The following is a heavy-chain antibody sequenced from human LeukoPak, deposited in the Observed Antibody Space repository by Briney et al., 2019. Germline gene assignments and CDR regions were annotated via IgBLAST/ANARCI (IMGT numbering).Heavy chain of an antibody. CDR2: IIPIFGTA. Sequence: GASVKVSCKASGGTFSSYAISWVRQAPGQGLEWMGGIIPIFGTANYAQKFQGRVTMTRDTSTSTVYMELSSLRSEDTAVYCCARDIGVGVPYDILTGIQTPDYWGQGTLVTVSS. J-gene: IGHJ4*02. D-gene: IGHD3-9*01. CDR3: ARDIGVGVPYDILTGIQTPDY. CDR1: GGTFSSYA. V-gene: IGHV1-69*05.